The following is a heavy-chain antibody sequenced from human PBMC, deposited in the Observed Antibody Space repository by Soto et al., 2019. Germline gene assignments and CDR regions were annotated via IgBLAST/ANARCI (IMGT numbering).Heavy chain of an antibody. CDR2: ISYDGSNK. Sequence: SLRLSCAASGFTFRNYAMHWFRQAPGKGLEWVAVISYDGSNKYYADSVKGRFTISRDNSKNTLYLQMNSLRAEDTAVYYGAKDLCSSSSCYYNYGMDVWGQGTTVTVSS. CDR3: AKDLCSSSSCYYNYGMDV. D-gene: IGHD2-2*01. V-gene: IGHV3-30*18. J-gene: IGHJ6*02. CDR1: GFTFRNYA.